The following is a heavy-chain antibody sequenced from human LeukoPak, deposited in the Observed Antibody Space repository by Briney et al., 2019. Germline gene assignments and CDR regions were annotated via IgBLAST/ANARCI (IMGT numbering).Heavy chain of an antibody. CDR3: ARVAGAYYYDSSGYYSGRPSASYFDY. Sequence: PSETLSLTCTVSGGSISSSSYYWGWIRQPPGKGLEWIGSIYYSGSTYYNPSLKSRVTISVDTSRNQFSLKLSSVTAADTAVYYCARVAGAYYYDSSGYYSGRPSASYFDYWGQGTLVTVSS. V-gene: IGHV4-39*07. CDR1: GGSISSSSYY. CDR2: IYYSGST. J-gene: IGHJ4*02. D-gene: IGHD3-22*01.